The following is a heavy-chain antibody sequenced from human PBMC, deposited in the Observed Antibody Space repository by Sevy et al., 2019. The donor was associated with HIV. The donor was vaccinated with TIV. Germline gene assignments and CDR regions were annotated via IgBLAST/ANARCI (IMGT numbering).Heavy chain of an antibody. CDR3: AREGCTRPHDY. D-gene: IGHD2-8*01. CDR2: LSFGCGKI. CDR1: GFAFYDYS. J-gene: IGHJ4*02. V-gene: IGHV3-23*01. Sequence: GGSLRLSCAASGFAFYDYSMSWICQAPGKGLEWVATLSFGCGKINYADSVKGRFTISRDNSKNSFYLQMDNLRVEDTALYYCAREGCTRPHDYWGQGTRVTVS.